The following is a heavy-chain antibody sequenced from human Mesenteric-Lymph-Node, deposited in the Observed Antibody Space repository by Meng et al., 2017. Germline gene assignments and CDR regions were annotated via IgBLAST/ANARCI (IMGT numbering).Heavy chain of an antibody. J-gene: IGHJ6*02. V-gene: IGHV3-48*03. Sequence: GGSLRLSCAASGFTFSSYEMNWVRQAPGKGLEWVSYISSSGSTIYYADSVKGRFTISRDNAKNSLYLQMNSLRAEDTAVYYCARDSPYYYYYYGMDVWGQGTTVTVSS. CDR2: ISSSGSTI. CDR3: ARDSPYYYYYYGMDV. CDR1: GFTFSSYE.